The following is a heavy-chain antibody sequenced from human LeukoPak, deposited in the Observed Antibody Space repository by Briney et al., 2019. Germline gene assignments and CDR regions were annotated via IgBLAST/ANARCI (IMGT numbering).Heavy chain of an antibody. CDR2: ISSGSTI. V-gene: IGHV3-11*01. CDR1: GFTFSDYY. D-gene: IGHD1-1*01. Sequence: GGSLRLSCAASGFTFSDYYMTWFRQAPGKGLEWVSYISSGSTIYYADSVKGRFTISRDNAKNSLYLQMNSLRAEDTAVYYCARRNAGTLRYWGQGTLVTVSS. J-gene: IGHJ4*02. CDR3: ARRNAGTLRY.